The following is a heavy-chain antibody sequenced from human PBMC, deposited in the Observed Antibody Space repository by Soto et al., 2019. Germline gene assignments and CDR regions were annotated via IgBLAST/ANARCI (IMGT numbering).Heavy chain of an antibody. V-gene: IGHV3-33*06. Sequence: QVQLVESGGGVVQPGRSLRLSCAASGFTFSSYGMQWVRQAPGKGLEWVALIWSDGSNKYYADSVKGRFTISRDDSKNTLYLQMTSLRAEDTALYYCAKDVDIVATTLFEFDYWGQGTLVTVSS. J-gene: IGHJ4*02. CDR3: AKDVDIVATTLFEFDY. D-gene: IGHD5-12*01. CDR2: IWSDGSNK. CDR1: GFTFSSYG.